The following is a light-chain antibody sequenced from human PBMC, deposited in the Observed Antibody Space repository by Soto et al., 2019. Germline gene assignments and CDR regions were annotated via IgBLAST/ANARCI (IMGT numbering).Light chain of an antibody. J-gene: IGLJ1*01. V-gene: IGLV1-44*01. CDR1: SSNIGMNT. Sequence: QSVLTQPPSVSGTPGQRVTISCSGTSSNIGMNTVNWYQQLPGTAPKVLIHNNNQRPSGVPDRFSGSTSGTSASLAISGLQAEDEAAYYCGAWDGSLKGYVFGTGTKLTVL. CDR2: NNN. CDR3: GAWDGSLKGYV.